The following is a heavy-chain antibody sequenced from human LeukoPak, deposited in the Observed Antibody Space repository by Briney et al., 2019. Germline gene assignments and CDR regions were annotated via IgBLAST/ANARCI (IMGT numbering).Heavy chain of an antibody. CDR1: GYTFTGYL. J-gene: IGHJ4*02. V-gene: IGHV1-2*02. CDR2: INPNSGGT. D-gene: IGHD3-22*01. CDR3: ARDERYDSSGYPFDY. Sequence: ASVKVSCKASGYTFTGYLIHWVRQAPGQGLEWMGWINPNSGGTNYAQKFQGRVTMTRDTSIITAYMELSRLSSDDTAVYYCARDERYDSSGYPFDYWGQGTLVTVSS.